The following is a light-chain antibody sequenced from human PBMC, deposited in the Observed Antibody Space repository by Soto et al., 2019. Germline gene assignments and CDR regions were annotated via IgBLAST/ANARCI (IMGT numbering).Light chain of an antibody. CDR1: SSDVGGYIY. J-gene: IGLJ1*01. Sequence: QSALTQPASVSGSPGQSITISCTGTSSDVGGYIYVSWYQQHPGKAPKLMIYDVNNRPSGVSNRFSGSKSGNTASLTISGLQTEDEADYYCVSYTPSPSYVFGSGTNLPVL. V-gene: IGLV2-14*03. CDR3: VSYTPSPSYV. CDR2: DVN.